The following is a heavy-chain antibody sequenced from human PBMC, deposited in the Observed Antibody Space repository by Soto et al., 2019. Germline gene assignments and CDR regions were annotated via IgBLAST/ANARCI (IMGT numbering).Heavy chain of an antibody. CDR3: AKDELAANGRADAFDI. D-gene: IGHD2-15*01. V-gene: IGHV3-23*01. CDR1: GFTSGKYA. CDR2: IGDGGEYT. Sequence: EVQLLESGGGLVQPGGSLTLTCIVSGFTSGKYAMSWVRQAPGKGLEWVSEIGDGGEYTNYADSVRGRFTMSRDNSKNTLYLHMSSLKVEDTAIYYCAKDELAANGRADAFDIWGQGTVVTVSS. J-gene: IGHJ3*02.